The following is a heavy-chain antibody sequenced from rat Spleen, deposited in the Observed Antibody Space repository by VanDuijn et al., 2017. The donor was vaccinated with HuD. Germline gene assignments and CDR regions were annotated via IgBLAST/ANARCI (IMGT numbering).Heavy chain of an antibody. CDR1: GFTFSDYG. Sequence: EVQLVESGGGLVQPGRSLKLSCAASGFTFSDYGMAWVRQAPTKGLEWVATISYDGISTYYRDSVRGRFTISSDNAKTTLYLQMDSLRSEDTATYYCARIPNYGYNPYYFDYWGQGVMVTVSS. D-gene: IGHD1-9*01. J-gene: IGHJ2*01. CDR3: ARIPNYGYNPYYFDY. V-gene: IGHV5-29*01. CDR2: ISYDGIST.